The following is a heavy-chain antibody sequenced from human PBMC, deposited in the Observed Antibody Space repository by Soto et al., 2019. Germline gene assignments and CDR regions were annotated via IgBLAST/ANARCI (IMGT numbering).Heavy chain of an antibody. CDR1: GYTFTSYG. D-gene: IGHD1-1*01. Sequence: QVHLVQSGAEVKKPGASVKVSCKCSGYTFTSYGITWVRQAPGQGLEGMGWISAHNDNTDYAQKLQGRVTVTRDTFTSTAYMELRSLRSDDTVVYYCARGRYGDYWRQGALVTVSS. CDR2: ISAHNDNT. CDR3: ARGRYGDY. J-gene: IGHJ4*02. V-gene: IGHV1-18*01.